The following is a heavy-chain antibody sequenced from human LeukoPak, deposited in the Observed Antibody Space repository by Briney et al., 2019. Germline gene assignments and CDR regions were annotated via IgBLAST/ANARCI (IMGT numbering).Heavy chain of an antibody. Sequence: GGSLRLSCAASGFTFYSYAMSWVRQAPGKGLEWVSVIYSGGSTYYADSVKGRIAISRDNPKNPLYLQMNSLRAEDTAVYDLASAPGIAAAGSDALDIWGQGTMVTVSS. D-gene: IGHD6-13*01. CDR1: GFTFYSYA. V-gene: IGHV3-53*01. CDR3: ASAPGIAAAGSDALDI. J-gene: IGHJ3*02. CDR2: IYSGGST.